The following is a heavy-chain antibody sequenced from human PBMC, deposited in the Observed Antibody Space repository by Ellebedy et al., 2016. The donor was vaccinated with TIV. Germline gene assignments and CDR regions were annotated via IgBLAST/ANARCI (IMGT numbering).Heavy chain of an antibody. CDR1: GGSISSSSYY. CDR3: ARDWGSGSDY. Sequence: SETLSLXCTVSGGSISSSSYYWGWIRQPPGKGLEWIGSIYYSGSTYYNPSLKSRVTISVDTSKNQFSLKLSSVTAADTAVYYCARDWGSGSDYWGQGTLVTVSS. V-gene: IGHV4-39*07. J-gene: IGHJ4*02. D-gene: IGHD6-19*01. CDR2: IYYSGST.